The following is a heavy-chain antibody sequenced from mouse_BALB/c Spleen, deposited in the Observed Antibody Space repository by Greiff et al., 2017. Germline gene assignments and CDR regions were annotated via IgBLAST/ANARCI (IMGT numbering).Heavy chain of an antibody. CDR2: ISDGGSYT. CDR1: GFTFSDYY. CDR3: ARGSDLGFDY. V-gene: IGHV5-4*02. D-gene: IGHD4-1*01. Sequence: EVKLVESGGGLVKPGGSLKLSCAASGFTFSDYYMYWVRQTPEKRLEWVATISDGGSYTYYPDSVKGRFTISRDNAKNNLYLQMSSLKSEDTAMYYCARGSDLGFDYWGQGTTLTVSS. J-gene: IGHJ2*01.